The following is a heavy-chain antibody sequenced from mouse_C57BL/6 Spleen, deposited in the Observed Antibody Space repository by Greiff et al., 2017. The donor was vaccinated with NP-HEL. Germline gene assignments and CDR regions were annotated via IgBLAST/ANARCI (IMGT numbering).Heavy chain of an antibody. CDR2: IHPNSGST. CDR1: GYTFTSYW. Sequence: QVQLKQPGAELVKPGASVKLSCKASGYTFTSYWMHWVKPRPGQGLEWIGMIHPNSGSTNYNEKFKSKATLTVDKSSSTAYMQLSSLTSEDSAVYYCARSPPYGSSYDAMDYWGQGTSVTVSS. J-gene: IGHJ4*01. V-gene: IGHV1-64*01. D-gene: IGHD1-1*01. CDR3: ARSPPYGSSYDAMDY.